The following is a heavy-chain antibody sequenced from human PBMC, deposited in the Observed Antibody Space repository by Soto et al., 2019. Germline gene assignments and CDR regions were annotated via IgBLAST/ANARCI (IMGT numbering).Heavy chain of an antibody. D-gene: IGHD3-9*01. CDR1: GYSFTSYW. Sequence: GESLKISCKGSGYSFTSYWIGWVRQMPGKGLEWMGIIYPGDSDTRYSPSFQGQVTISADKSISTAYLQWSSLKASDTAMYYCARHWDYDILTGYFDYWGQGTLVTVSS. CDR3: ARHWDYDILTGYFDY. J-gene: IGHJ4*02. CDR2: IYPGDSDT. V-gene: IGHV5-51*01.